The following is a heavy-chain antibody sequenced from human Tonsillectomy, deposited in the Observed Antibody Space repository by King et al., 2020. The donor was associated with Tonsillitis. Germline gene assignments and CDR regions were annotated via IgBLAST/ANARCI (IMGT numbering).Heavy chain of an antibody. V-gene: IGHV3-30*04. Sequence: VQLVESGGGVVQPGRSLRLSCAASGFTFDNYALHWVRQAPGKGLEWVAGISYDGRKEYYVESVKGRFTISRDDAITTLYLQMNSLRTENTAMYYCAKDGNYYGDYVFAGYYSDYWGQGTLVTVSS. CDR1: GFTFDNYA. CDR3: AKDGNYYGDYVFAGYYSDY. CDR2: ISYDGRKE. J-gene: IGHJ4*02. D-gene: IGHD4-17*01.